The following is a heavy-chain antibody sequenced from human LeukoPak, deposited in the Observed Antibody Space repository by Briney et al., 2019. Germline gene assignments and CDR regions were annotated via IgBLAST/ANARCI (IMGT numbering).Heavy chain of an antibody. J-gene: IGHJ4*02. Sequence: GGSLRLSCAASGFTFSSYWMSWVRQAPGKGLEWVANIKQDGSEKYYVDSVRGRFTISRDNAKNSLYLQMNSLRAEDTAVYYCARRYCSGGSCYVDYWGQGTLVTVSS. CDR2: IKQDGSEK. CDR1: GFTFSSYW. V-gene: IGHV3-7*04. D-gene: IGHD2-15*01. CDR3: ARRYCSGGSCYVDY.